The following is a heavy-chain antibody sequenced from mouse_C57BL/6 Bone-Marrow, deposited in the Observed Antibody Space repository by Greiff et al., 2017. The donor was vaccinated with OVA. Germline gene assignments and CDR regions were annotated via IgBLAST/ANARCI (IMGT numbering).Heavy chain of an antibody. CDR1: GYAFSSYW. J-gene: IGHJ2*01. Sequence: QVQLKESGPELVKPGASVKISCTASGYAFSSYWMNWVKQRPGKGLEWIGRIYPGDGDTNYNGKFKGKATLTADKSSSTAYMQLSSLTSEDSAVYFCASSITSVVANWGQGTTLTVSS. CDR3: ASSITSVVAN. V-gene: IGHV1-82*01. CDR2: IYPGDGDT. D-gene: IGHD1-1*01.